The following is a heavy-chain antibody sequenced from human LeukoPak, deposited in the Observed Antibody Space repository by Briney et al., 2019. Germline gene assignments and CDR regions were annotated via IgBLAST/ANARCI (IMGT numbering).Heavy chain of an antibody. Sequence: ASVKVSCKTSGYSFTDYFMHWVRQAPGQGLEWMGWINPNSGGTSAAQKFQGRVTMTRDTSITTVYMEVSWLTSNDTAIYYCARADRLHGGPYLIGPWGQGTLVTVSS. CDR2: INPNSGGT. CDR1: GYSFTDYF. V-gene: IGHV1-2*02. CDR3: ARADRLHGGPYLIGP. D-gene: IGHD2-21*01. J-gene: IGHJ5*02.